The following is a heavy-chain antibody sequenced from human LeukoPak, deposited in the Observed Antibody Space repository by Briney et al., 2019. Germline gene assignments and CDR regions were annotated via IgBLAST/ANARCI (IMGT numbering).Heavy chain of an antibody. CDR3: ATGGIGELLYPPFDY. Sequence: ASVKVSCKVSGYTLTELSMHWVRQAPGKGLEWMGGFDPEDGETIYAQKFQGRVTMTEDTSTDTAYMELSSLRSEDTAVYYCATGGIGELLYPPFDYWGQGTLVTVSS. CDR2: FDPEDGET. V-gene: IGHV1-24*01. CDR1: GYTLTELS. D-gene: IGHD3-10*01. J-gene: IGHJ4*02.